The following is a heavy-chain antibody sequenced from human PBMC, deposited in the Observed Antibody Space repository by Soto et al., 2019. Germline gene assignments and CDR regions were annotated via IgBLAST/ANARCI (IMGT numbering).Heavy chain of an antibody. V-gene: IGHV1-8*01. CDR3: ARSVEWLASFDY. CDR2: MNPNSGNT. Sequence: QVQLVQSGAEVKKPGASVKVSCTASGYTFTSYDINWVRQATGQGLEWVGWMNPNSGNTGYAHRFQGSVTMTRNTSISTAYMELSSLRSEDTAVYYCARSVEWLASFDYWGQGTLVTVSS. D-gene: IGHD6-19*01. CDR1: GYTFTSYD. J-gene: IGHJ4*02.